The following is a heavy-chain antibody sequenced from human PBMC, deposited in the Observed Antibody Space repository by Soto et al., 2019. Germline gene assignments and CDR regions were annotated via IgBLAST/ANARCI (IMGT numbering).Heavy chain of an antibody. D-gene: IGHD2-21*02. V-gene: IGHV3-74*01. CDR2: IYSDGSST. J-gene: IGHJ3*01. CDR1: GFTVSSNY. Sequence: VGSLRLSCAASGFTVSSNYMSWVRQAPGKGLEWVSVIYSDGSSTTYADSVKGRFTISRDNAKNTLYLQMNSLRAEGTAVYYCARGDRGAFDLWGQGTMVTVS. CDR3: ARGDRGAFDL.